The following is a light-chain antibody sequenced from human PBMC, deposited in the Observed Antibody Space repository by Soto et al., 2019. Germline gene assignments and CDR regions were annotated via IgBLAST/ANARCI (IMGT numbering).Light chain of an antibody. CDR2: SDN. V-gene: IGLV1-44*01. Sequence: QSVLTQPPSASGTPGQVFTVSCSGSNSNIGDNSVNWYQQLPGTAPKLLIYSDNRRPSGVPDRFSGSKSGTSASLAISGLQSEDEAEYYCAAWDDSLNGLLLXGGTQMTVL. J-gene: IGLJ2*01. CDR3: AAWDDSLNGLL. CDR1: NSNIGDNS.